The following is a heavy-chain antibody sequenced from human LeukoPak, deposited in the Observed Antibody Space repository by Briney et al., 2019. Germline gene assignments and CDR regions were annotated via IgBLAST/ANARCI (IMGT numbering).Heavy chain of an antibody. D-gene: IGHD2-15*01. CDR2: IYYSGST. CDR3: ARRVTRYCSGGSCYSEPNWFDP. Sequence: SKTLSLTCTVSGGSISSYYWSWIRQPPGKGLERIGYIYYSGSTNYNPSLKSRVTISVDTSKNQFSLKLSSVTAADTAVYYCARRVTRYCSGGSCYSEPNWFDPWGQGTLVTVSS. CDR1: GGSISSYY. J-gene: IGHJ5*02. V-gene: IGHV4-59*01.